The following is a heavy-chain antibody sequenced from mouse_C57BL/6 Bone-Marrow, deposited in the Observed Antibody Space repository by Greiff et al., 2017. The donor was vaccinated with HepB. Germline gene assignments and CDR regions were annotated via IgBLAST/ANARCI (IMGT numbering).Heavy chain of an antibody. CDR1: GYTFTSYW. CDR3: ARRESLLSWFAY. D-gene: IGHD2-5*01. J-gene: IGHJ3*01. Sequence: QVQLQQSGADFVKPGASVKLSCKASGYTFTSYWMQWVKQRPGQGLEWIGEIDPSDSYINYNQKFKGKATLTVDTSSSTAYMQLSSLTSEDSAVYYCARRESLLSWFAYWGQGTLVTVSA. V-gene: IGHV1-50*01. CDR2: IDPSDSYI.